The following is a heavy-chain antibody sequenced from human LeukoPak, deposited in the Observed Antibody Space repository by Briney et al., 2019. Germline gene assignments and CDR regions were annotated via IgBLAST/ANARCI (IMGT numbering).Heavy chain of an antibody. CDR1: GSSIGSGYY. V-gene: IGHV4-38-2*01. Sequence: PSETLSLTCVVSGSSIGSGYYWAWIRQPPGKGLEWIGSIYHSGSTYYNPSLESRVTISEDTSKNHFSLTLRSVTAANTAVYYCARQISDYYYYYIDVWGEGTTVTVSS. J-gene: IGHJ6*03. CDR3: ARQISDYYYYYIDV. CDR2: IYHSGST. D-gene: IGHD3-10*01.